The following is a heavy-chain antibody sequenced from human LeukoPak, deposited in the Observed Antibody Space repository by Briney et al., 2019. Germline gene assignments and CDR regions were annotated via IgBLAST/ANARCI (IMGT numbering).Heavy chain of an antibody. J-gene: IGHJ4*02. CDR2: IRNKANSYTT. V-gene: IGHV3-72*01. CDR1: GFTFSDHY. CDR3: AISSSSGFTLFDY. D-gene: IGHD6-13*01. Sequence: GGSLRLSCAVSGFTFSDHYMDWVRQAPGKGLEWVGRIRNKANSYTTEYAASVKGRFTTSRDDSKNSVFLQMNNLKTEDSAVYYCAISSSSGFTLFDYWGQGILVIVSS.